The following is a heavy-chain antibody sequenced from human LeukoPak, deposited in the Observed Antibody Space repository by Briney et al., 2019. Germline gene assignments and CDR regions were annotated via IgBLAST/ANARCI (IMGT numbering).Heavy chain of an antibody. D-gene: IGHD3-22*01. CDR2: ISYDGSNK. CDR1: GFILSDYS. CDR3: ARDSGYYGLAFDY. V-gene: IGHV3-30*03. J-gene: IGHJ4*02. Sequence: GGSLRLSCEVSGFILSDYSMNWVRQAPGKGLEWVAVISYDGSNKYYADSVKGRFTISRDNAKNSLYLQMNNLRAEDTAVYYCARDSGYYGLAFDYWGQGTLVTVSS.